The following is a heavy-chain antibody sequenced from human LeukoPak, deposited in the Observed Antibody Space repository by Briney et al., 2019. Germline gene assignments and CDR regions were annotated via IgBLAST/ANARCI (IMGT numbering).Heavy chain of an antibody. V-gene: IGHV3-30*19. J-gene: IGHJ6*03. CDR2: ISYDGSNK. CDR3: AKDQGVSSSWFHYYYYYMDV. Sequence: GGSLRLSCAASGFNFSSYGMHWVRQAPGKGLEWVAVISYDGSNKYYADSVKGRFTISRDNSKNTLYLQMNSLRAEDTAVYYYAKDQGVSSSWFHYYYYYMDVWGKGTTVTISS. D-gene: IGHD6-13*01. CDR1: GFNFSSYG.